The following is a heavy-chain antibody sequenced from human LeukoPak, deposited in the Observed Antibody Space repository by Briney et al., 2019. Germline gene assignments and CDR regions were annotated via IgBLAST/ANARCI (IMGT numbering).Heavy chain of an antibody. CDR2: ISYDGSNK. J-gene: IGHJ4*02. CDR1: GFTFSSYA. CDR3: ARGWDIVATIQYYFDY. Sequence: GGSLRPSCAASGFTFSSYAMHWVRQAPGKGLEWVAVISYDGSNKYYADSVKGRFTISRDNSKNTLYLQMNSLRAEDTAVYYCARGWDIVATIQYYFDYWGQGTLVTVSS. V-gene: IGHV3-30*04. D-gene: IGHD5-12*01.